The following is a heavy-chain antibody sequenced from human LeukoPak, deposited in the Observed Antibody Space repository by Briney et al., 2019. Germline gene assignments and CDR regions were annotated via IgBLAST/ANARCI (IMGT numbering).Heavy chain of an antibody. Sequence: GGSLRLSCAAPGFSFSSNWMGWVRQAPGRGLEWVAHIKRDGSQKYYLDSVKGRFTISRDNAKNSLYLQMNSLRVEDTAVYYCARLGLEVGGPNWFDPWGQGTLVTVSS. CDR3: ARLGLEVGGPNWFDP. V-gene: IGHV3-7*01. CDR2: IKRDGSQK. CDR1: GFSFSSNW. D-gene: IGHD1-1*01. J-gene: IGHJ5*02.